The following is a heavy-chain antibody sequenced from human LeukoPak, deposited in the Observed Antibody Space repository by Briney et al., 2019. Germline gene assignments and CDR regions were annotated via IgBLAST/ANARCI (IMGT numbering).Heavy chain of an antibody. J-gene: IGHJ6*02. V-gene: IGHV4-34*01. CDR3: ATRIAPRWRDYGMDV. CDR1: GGSFSGYY. CDR2: INHSGST. D-gene: IGHD6-13*01. Sequence: SETLSLTCAVYGGSFSGYYWSWIRQPPGKGLEWIGEINHSGSTNYNPSLKSRVTISVDTSKNQFSLKLSSVTAADTAVYYCATRIAPRWRDYGMDVWGQGTTVTVSS.